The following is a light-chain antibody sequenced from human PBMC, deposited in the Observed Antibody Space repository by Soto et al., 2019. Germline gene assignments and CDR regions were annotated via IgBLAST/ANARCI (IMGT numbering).Light chain of an antibody. CDR2: DAS. CDR1: YSDIGGYKH. Sequence: QSVLTQPASVSASPGQSITISCIGTYSDIGGYKHVSWYQQHPGKAPKLIIYDASNRPSGISNRFSASKSGNTASLTISGLQADDEADYYCSSYTSSTSLVIFGAGTKVTVL. CDR3: SSYTSSTSLVI. V-gene: IGLV2-14*03. J-gene: IGLJ1*01.